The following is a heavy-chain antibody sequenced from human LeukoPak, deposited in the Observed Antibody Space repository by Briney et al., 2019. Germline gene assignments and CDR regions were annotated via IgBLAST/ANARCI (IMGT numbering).Heavy chain of an antibody. CDR2: INPKSGGT. V-gene: IGHV1-2*02. CDR1: GYTFAGSF. Sequence: ASVKVSCKTSGYTFAGSFIHWVRQAPGQGLEWMGWINPKSGGTDYAQKFQGRVTMTRDTTISTAYMELSSLRSDDTAVYYCARAARKNYYDSSGHFDYWGQGTMVTVSS. J-gene: IGHJ4*02. CDR3: ARAARKNYYDSSGHFDY. D-gene: IGHD3-22*01.